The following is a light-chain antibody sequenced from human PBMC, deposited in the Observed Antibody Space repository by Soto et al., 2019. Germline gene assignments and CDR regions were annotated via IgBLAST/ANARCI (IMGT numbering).Light chain of an antibody. Sequence: EIVLTHSPGTLFLSPGERATLSCRASQIVNNNYLAWYQQKPGQAPRLVIYAASSRATGVPDRFSGSGSGTDFTLTISRLEPEGFAVYYCQQYAKAPLTFGQGTKVDI. V-gene: IGKV3-20*01. CDR1: QIVNNNY. CDR2: AAS. J-gene: IGKJ1*01. CDR3: QQYAKAPLT.